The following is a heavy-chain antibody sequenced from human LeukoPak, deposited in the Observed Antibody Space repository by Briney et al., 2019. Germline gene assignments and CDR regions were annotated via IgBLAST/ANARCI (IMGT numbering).Heavy chain of an antibody. Sequence: HGESLKISCKGSGYRFSDYWIGWVRQMPGKGLKWVGIIYPGDSDTRYSPSFQGQVTIWADKSITTAYLQWSGLKASDTAMYYCARRVSTSPLFEYWGQGTLVTVSS. CDR1: GYRFSDYW. J-gene: IGHJ4*02. CDR3: ARRVSTSPLFEY. CDR2: IYPGDSDT. D-gene: IGHD5/OR15-5a*01. V-gene: IGHV5-51*01.